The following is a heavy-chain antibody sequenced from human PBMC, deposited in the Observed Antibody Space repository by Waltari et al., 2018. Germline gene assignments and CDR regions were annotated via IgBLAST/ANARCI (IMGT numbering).Heavy chain of an antibody. CDR3: ARGVSITETPWFAY. J-gene: IGHJ4*02. V-gene: IGHV3-21*02. D-gene: IGHD5-12*01. CDR1: GFTFSTYT. Sequence: EVQLVESGGGLVKPGGSLRLSCATSGFTFSTYTMNWVRQAPGKGLEWVSSSSRSSSNRYYADSVKGRFTISRDNAKNSMYMQLNSLRVEDTAIYYCARGVSITETPWFAYWGQGTLVTVSS. CDR2: SSRSSSNR.